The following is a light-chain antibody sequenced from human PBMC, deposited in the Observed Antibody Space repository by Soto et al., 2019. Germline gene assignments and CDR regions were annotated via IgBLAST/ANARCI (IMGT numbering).Light chain of an antibody. J-gene: IGLJ1*01. CDR3: SSYTTSSTGYV. CDR1: SSDVGAYNY. Sequence: QSVPTQPASVSGSPGQSITISCTGTSSDVGAYNYVSWYQQHPGKAPKLMIYEVSNRPSGVSNRFSGSKSGNTASLTISGLQVEDEADYYCSSYTTSSTGYVFGTGTKVTVL. V-gene: IGLV2-14*01. CDR2: EVS.